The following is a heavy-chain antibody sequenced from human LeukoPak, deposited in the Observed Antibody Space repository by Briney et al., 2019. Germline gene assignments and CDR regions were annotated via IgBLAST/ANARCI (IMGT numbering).Heavy chain of an antibody. J-gene: IGHJ2*01. Sequence: KSSETLSLTCAVYGGSFSGYYWSWIRQPPGKGLEWIGEINHSGSTNYNPSLKSRVTISEDTSKNQFSLKLSPVTAADTAVYYCARPSYWYFDLWGRGTLVTVSS. CDR2: INHSGST. CDR1: GGSFSGYY. V-gene: IGHV4-34*01. CDR3: ARPSYWYFDL.